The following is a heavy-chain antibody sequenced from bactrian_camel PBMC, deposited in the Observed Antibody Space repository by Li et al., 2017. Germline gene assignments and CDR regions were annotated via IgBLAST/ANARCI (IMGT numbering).Heavy chain of an antibody. CDR1: GFTFSTYW. CDR2: SSSGALSL. J-gene: IGHJ4*01. CDR3: AVDGGTLGSRGYCIARTVRY. Sequence: HVQLVESGGGLVQRGGSLRLSCAASGFTFSTYWMHWVRQGPGKGLEWVSSSSSGALSLVYADSVKGRFTISRDNAKNTLYLQMNSLKPEDTAMYYCAVDGGTLGSRGYCIARTVRYWGQGTQVTVS. D-gene: IGHD2*01. V-gene: IGHV3S1*01.